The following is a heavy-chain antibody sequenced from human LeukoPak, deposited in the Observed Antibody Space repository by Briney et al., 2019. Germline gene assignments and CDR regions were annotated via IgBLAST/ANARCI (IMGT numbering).Heavy chain of an antibody. CDR3: ARGPNSNWSGPDF. J-gene: IGHJ4*02. CDR2: ISPTGSTT. V-gene: IGHV3-74*01. D-gene: IGHD6-6*01. Sequence: GSLRPSCTASGFSFSGHWMHWARQLPGKGLVWVSRISPTGSTTSYADSVKGRFTVSRDNAKNTLYLQVNNLRAEDTAVYYCARGPNSNWSGPDFWGQGTLLTVSS. CDR1: GFSFSGHW.